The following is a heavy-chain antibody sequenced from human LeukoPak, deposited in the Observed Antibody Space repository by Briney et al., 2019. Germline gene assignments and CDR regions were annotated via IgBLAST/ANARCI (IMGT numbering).Heavy chain of an antibody. J-gene: IGHJ4*02. V-gene: IGHV3-30-3*01. CDR3: ARDPSPSYTVMVESYFDY. D-gene: IGHD5-18*01. CDR2: ISYDGSNK. Sequence: QTGRSLRLSCAASGFTFSSYAMHWVRQAPGKGLEWVAVISYDGSNKYYADSVKGRFTISRDNSKNTLYLQMNSLRAEDTAVYYCARDPSPSYTVMVESYFDYWGQGTLVTVSS. CDR1: GFTFSSYA.